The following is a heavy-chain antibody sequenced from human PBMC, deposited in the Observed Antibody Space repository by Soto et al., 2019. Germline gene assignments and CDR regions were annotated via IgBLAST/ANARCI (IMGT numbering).Heavy chain of an antibody. V-gene: IGHV1-8*01. CDR2: MNPNSGNT. J-gene: IGHJ4*02. Sequence: ASVKVSCKASGYTFTSYDINWVRQATGQGLEWMGWMNPNSGNTGYAQKFQGRVTMTRDTSTSTVYMELSSLRSEDTAVYYCARDSSSWYYFDYWGQGTLVTVSS. CDR1: GYTFTSYD. D-gene: IGHD6-13*01. CDR3: ARDSSSWYYFDY.